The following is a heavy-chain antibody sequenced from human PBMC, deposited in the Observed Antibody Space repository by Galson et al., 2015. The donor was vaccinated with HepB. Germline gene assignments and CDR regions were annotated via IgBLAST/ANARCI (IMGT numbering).Heavy chain of an antibody. CDR1: GYTFTSYG. J-gene: IGHJ4*02. CDR2: ISAYNGNT. Sequence: SVKVSCKASGYTFTSYGISWVRQAPGQGLEWMGWISAYNGNTNYAQKLQGRVTMTTDTSTSTAYMELRSLRSDDTAVYYCARDSLPNQWLDMGGYFDYWGQGTLVTVSS. D-gene: IGHD6-19*01. V-gene: IGHV1-18*04. CDR3: ARDSLPNQWLDMGGYFDY.